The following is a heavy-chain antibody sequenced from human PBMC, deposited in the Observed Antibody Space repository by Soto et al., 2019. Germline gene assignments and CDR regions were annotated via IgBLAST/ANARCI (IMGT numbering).Heavy chain of an antibody. CDR3: AKKPNGFDS. J-gene: IGHJ5*01. V-gene: IGHV3-48*01. Sequence: GGSLRLSCAAAGFTVDSYSINWVRQAPGKGLEWVSYISSSSGSIFYADSVRGRFTISRDNARNSVFLHLNSLRAEDTAVYYCAKKPNGFDSWGQRILVTVSS. CDR2: ISSSSGSI. CDR1: GFTVDSYS.